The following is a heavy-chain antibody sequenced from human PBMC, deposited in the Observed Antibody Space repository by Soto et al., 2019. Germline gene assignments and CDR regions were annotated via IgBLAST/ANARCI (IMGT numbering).Heavy chain of an antibody. V-gene: IGHV3-23*01. CDR3: AKDAGSVCSGGSCYFQALDS. CDR1: GFTFSNYA. D-gene: IGHD2-15*01. J-gene: IGHJ4*02. Sequence: PGGSLRLSCAASGFTFSNYAMSWVRQAPGKGLEWVSGISVSGGSTYYADSVKGRFTISRDNSKNTLYVQMNSLRVDDTAVYYCAKDAGSVCSGGSCYFQALDSWGQGTLVTVS. CDR2: ISVSGGST.